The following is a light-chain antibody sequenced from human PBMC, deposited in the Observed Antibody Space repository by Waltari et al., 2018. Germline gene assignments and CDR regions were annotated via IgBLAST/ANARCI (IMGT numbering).Light chain of an antibody. CDR3: QQYNRWPPVT. CDR1: QSISDN. Sequence: VMTQSPATMSVSPGERATLSCRASQSISDNLAWYRQKRGQAPRLLIYGASTRATGIPARFTGSRSGTDFTLTISSLQSEDSAVYYCQQYNRWPPVTFGQGTRLEI. V-gene: IGKV3-15*01. CDR2: GAS. J-gene: IGKJ5*01.